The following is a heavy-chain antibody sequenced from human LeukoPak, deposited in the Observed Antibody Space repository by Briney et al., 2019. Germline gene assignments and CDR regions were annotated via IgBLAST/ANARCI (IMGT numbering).Heavy chain of an antibody. CDR3: AREYRGDYFDY. D-gene: IGHD2-2*02. Sequence: ASVKVSCKASGGTFSSYAISWVRQAPGQGLEWMGRINPNSGGTNYAQKFQGRVTMTRDTSISTAYMELSRLRSDDTAVYYCAREYRGDYFDYWGQGTLVTVSS. V-gene: IGHV1-2*06. CDR2: INPNSGGT. J-gene: IGHJ4*02. CDR1: GGTFSSYA.